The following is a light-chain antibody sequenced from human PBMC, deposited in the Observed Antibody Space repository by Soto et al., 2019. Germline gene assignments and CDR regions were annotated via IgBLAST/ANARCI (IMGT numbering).Light chain of an antibody. CDR2: EGN. Sequence: QSVLTQPASVSGSPGQSITISCTGSSTGVVNFYLVSWYQQHPGRAPQLLIYEGNKRPSGLSHRFSGSGSGNTASLTISGLQAEDEADYFCCSHVGGGTWDVLFGGGTKLTVL. CDR3: CSHVGGGTWDVL. J-gene: IGLJ2*01. CDR1: STGVVNFYL. V-gene: IGLV2-23*01.